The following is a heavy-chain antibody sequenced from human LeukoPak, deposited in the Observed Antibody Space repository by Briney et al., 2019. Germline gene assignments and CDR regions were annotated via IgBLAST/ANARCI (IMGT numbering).Heavy chain of an antibody. CDR3: ASQYYYGSGSYEQTDY. V-gene: IGHV1-2*02. Sequence: ASVKVSCKASGGSFSNYVFTWVRQAPGQGLEWMGWINPNSGGTNYAQKFQGRVTMTRDTSISTAYMELSRLRSDDTAVYYCASQYYYGSGSYEQTDYWGQGTLVTVSS. D-gene: IGHD3-10*01. J-gene: IGHJ4*02. CDR2: INPNSGGT. CDR1: GGSFSNYV.